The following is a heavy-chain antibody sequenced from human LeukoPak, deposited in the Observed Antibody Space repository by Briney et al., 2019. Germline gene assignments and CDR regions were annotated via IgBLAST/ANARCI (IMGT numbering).Heavy chain of an antibody. CDR3: ARRITFSGVGHYMDV. Sequence: PGGSLRLSCAASGFSFSSYGINWVRQAPGKGLEWVSYISSSGGSRYYADSVKGRFTISRDSLWNSLSLHMNSLRAEDTGVYYCARRITFSGVGHYMDVWGKGTTVTVSS. D-gene: IGHD3-3*01. CDR2: ISSSGGSR. J-gene: IGHJ6*03. CDR1: GFSFSSYG. V-gene: IGHV3-48*01.